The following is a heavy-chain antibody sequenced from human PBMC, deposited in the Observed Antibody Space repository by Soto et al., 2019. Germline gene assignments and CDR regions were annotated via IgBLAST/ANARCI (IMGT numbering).Heavy chain of an antibody. CDR1: GGSFSGYY. CDR2: INHSGST. D-gene: IGHD6-19*01. Sequence: SETLSLTCAVYGGSFSGYYWSWIRQPPGKGLEWIGEINHSGSTNYNPSLKSRVTISVDTSKNQFSLKLGSVTAADTAVYYWAGGAFSGEPVRYSSGWYVWDYWGQGTLVTVSS. CDR3: AGGAFSGEPVRYSSGWYVWDY. V-gene: IGHV4-34*01. J-gene: IGHJ4*02.